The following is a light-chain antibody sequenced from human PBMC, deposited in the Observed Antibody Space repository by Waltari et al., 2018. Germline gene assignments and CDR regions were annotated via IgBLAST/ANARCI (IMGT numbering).Light chain of an antibody. J-gene: IGLJ3*02. CDR2: DVT. CDR1: VSAIDDSAF. CDR3: TSQALDGVVL. V-gene: IGLV2-14*03. Sequence: QSALTQPASVSGSPGQSIAISCPGIVSAIDDSAFVSWYQHQPGKAPRVIIYDVTNRPSGISHRFSASKSANTASLTISGLQPEDEGDYYCTSQALDGVVLFGGGTQVTV.